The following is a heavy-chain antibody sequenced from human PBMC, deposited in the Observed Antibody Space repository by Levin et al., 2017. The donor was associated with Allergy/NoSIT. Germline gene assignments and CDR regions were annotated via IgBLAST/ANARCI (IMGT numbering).Heavy chain of an antibody. V-gene: IGHV3-23*01. D-gene: IGHD3-9*01. CDR2: ISGSGGST. CDR1: GFTFSSYA. CDR3: AKAGILTGYHFDY. Sequence: GDSLKISCAASGFTFSSYAMSWVRQAPGKGLEWVSAISGSGGSTYYADSVKGRFTISRDNSKNTLYLQMNSLRAEDTAVYYCAKAGILTGYHFDYWGQGTLVTVSS. J-gene: IGHJ4*02.